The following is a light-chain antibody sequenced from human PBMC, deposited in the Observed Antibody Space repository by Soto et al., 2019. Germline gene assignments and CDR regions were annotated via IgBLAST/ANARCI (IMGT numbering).Light chain of an antibody. CDR2: GDR. J-gene: IGLJ2*01. Sequence: SYELTQSPSVSVSPGQTASFPGSEERLWDKYVSWYQQKPGQSPVLVIYGDRKRPSGIPERFSGSNSGGTATLTISGTQPMDGADYYCQAWDTGTVVFGGGTKLTVL. CDR3: QAWDTGTVV. CDR1: RLWDKY. V-gene: IGLV3-1*01.